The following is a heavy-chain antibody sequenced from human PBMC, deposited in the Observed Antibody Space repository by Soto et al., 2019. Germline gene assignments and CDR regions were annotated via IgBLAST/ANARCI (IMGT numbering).Heavy chain of an antibody. CDR3: AKDKTGYDFSEGMAV. J-gene: IGHJ6*02. CDR2: ISWNRGSI. V-gene: IGHV3-9*01. Sequence: EVQLVESGGGLVQPGRSLRLSCAASGFTFDDYAMHWVRQAPGKGLAWVSGISWNRGSIGYADSVKGRFTISRDNAKNSLYLQMNSLRAEDTALYYCAKDKTGYDFSEGMAVWGQGTTVTVSS. CDR1: GFTFDDYA. D-gene: IGHD3-3*01.